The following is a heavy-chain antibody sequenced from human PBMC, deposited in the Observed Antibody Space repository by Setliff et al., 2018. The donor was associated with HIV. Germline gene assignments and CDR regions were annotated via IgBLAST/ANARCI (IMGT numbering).Heavy chain of an antibody. CDR3: AKWRGQQSEFDS. D-gene: IGHD2-8*01. Sequence: PGGSLRLSCEGFGFAFSMFSMNWVRQAPGKGLEWVSYISRSGTIHYADSVKGRFTISRDNGKNSVYLQMARLRVEDTAVYYCAKWRGQQSEFDSWGQGTLVTVSS. CDR2: ISRSGTI. CDR1: GFAFSMFS. J-gene: IGHJ5*01. V-gene: IGHV3-48*01.